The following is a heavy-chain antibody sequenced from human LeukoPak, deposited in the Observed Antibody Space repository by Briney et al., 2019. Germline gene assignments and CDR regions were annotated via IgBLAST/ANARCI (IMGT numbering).Heavy chain of an antibody. Sequence: SETLSLTCTVSGGSISSSSYYWGWIRQPPGKGLEWIGSIYYSGSTWSSLKSRVTISIDTPKNKFSLKLSSVTAADTAVYYCARAGYSYGYVDYWGQGTLVTVSS. CDR3: ARAGYSYGYVDY. J-gene: IGHJ4*02. V-gene: IGHV4-39*07. CDR1: GGSISSSSYY. D-gene: IGHD5-18*01. CDR2: IYYSGST.